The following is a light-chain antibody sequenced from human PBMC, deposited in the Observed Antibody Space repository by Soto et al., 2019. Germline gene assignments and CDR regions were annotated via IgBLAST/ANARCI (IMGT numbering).Light chain of an antibody. Sequence: EIVLTQSPATLSSSPGETAILSCRASQYVGSRLAWYQHKPGQAPRLLIYYMSKRATGIPARFSGSGSGTDFTLTISSLAPDDFAIYYCHQRQSWPRTFGQGTRLEIK. V-gene: IGKV3-11*01. CDR3: HQRQSWPRT. CDR2: YMS. CDR1: QYVGSR. J-gene: IGKJ5*01.